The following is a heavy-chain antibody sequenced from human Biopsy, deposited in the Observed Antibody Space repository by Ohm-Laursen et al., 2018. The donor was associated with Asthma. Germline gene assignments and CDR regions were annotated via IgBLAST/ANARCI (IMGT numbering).Heavy chain of an antibody. CDR3: ARGQGRGIQLWSLDP. Sequence: SETLSLTCPVSGGSISSDYWSWLRQSPGKGLEWIGYIHNSGNTNYNPSHKSRVTISLDTSKNHFSLRLSFVTAADTAVYFCARGQGRGIQLWSLDPWGQGILVTVSS. CDR2: IHNSGNT. CDR1: GGSISSDY. V-gene: IGHV4-59*01. D-gene: IGHD5-18*01. J-gene: IGHJ5*02.